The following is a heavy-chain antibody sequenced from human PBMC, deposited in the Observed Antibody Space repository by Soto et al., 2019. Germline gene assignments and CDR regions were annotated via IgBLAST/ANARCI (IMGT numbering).Heavy chain of an antibody. CDR2: IYSGGST. CDR3: ARARCSGGSCRPYDAFDI. D-gene: IGHD2-15*01. Sequence: GGSLRLSCAASGFTVSSNYMSWVRQAPGKGLEWVSVIYSGGSTYYADSVKGRFTISRDNSKNTLYLQMNSLRAEDTAVYYCARARCSGGSCRPYDAFDIWGQGTMVTVSS. CDR1: GFTVSSNY. J-gene: IGHJ3*02. V-gene: IGHV3-66*01.